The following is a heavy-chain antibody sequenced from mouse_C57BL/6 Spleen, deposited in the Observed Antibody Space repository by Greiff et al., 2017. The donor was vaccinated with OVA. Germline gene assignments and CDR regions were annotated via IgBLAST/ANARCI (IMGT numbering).Heavy chain of an antibody. CDR3: ARAYGSSFSFDY. D-gene: IGHD1-1*01. V-gene: IGHV1-82*01. Sequence: QVQLKESGPELVKPGASVKISCKASGYAFSSSWMNWVKQRPGKGLEWIGRIYPGDGDTNYNGKFKGKATLTADKSSSTAYMQLSSLTSEDSAVYFCARAYGSSFSFDYWGQGTTLTVSS. CDR1: GYAFSSSW. CDR2: IYPGDGDT. J-gene: IGHJ2*01.